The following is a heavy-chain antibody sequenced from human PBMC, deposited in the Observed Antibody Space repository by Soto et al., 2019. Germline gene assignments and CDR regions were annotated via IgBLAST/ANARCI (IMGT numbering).Heavy chain of an antibody. V-gene: IGHV1-8*01. Sequence: GASVKVSCKASGYTFTSYDINWVRQATGQGLEWMGWMNPNSGNTGYAQKFQGRVTMTRNTSISTAYMELSSLRSEDTAVYYCARGMTNFIFGVFIRGYYYYGMDVWGQGTTVTAP. CDR3: ARGMTNFIFGVFIRGYYYYGMDV. D-gene: IGHD3-3*02. CDR1: GYTFTSYD. J-gene: IGHJ6*02. CDR2: MNPNSGNT.